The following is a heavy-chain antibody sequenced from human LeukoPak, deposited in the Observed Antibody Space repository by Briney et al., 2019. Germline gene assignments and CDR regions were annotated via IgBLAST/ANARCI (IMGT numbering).Heavy chain of an antibody. J-gene: IGHJ5*02. V-gene: IGHV1-2*02. D-gene: IGHD2-15*01. CDR3: ARGGVVVAATSWFDP. Sequence: ASVKVSCKASGYTFTGYYMHWVRQAPGQGLEWMGWINPNSGGTNYAQKFQGRVTITADESTSTAYMELSSLRSEDTAVYYCARGGVVVAATSWFDPWGQGTLVTVSS. CDR1: GYTFTGYY. CDR2: INPNSGGT.